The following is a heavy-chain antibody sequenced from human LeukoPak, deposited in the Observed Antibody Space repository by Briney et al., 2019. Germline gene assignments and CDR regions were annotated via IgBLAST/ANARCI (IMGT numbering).Heavy chain of an antibody. D-gene: IGHD1-26*01. CDR3: ARHKGSYSHLDS. CDR2: IYFSGST. Sequence: PSETLSLTRTVSGDSISTSGYYWGWIRQPPGKGLEWIGSIYFSGSTYYNPSLRNRVSISVDTSKNQFSLKLTSVTAADTAAYYCARHKGSYSHLDSWGQGTLVTVSS. J-gene: IGHJ4*02. V-gene: IGHV4-39*01. CDR1: GDSISTSGYY.